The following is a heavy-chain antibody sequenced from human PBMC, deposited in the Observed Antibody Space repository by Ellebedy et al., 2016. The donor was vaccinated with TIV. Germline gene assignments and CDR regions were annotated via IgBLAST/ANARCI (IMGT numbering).Heavy chain of an antibody. CDR2: IYSGAAT. Sequence: GESLKISCVASGFTVSSNYMSWVRQAPGKGLEWVSIIYSGAATYYADSVKGRFTISRDNFKNTLYLQMNSLRAEDTAVYYCARENSGSYYQFDYWGQGTLVTVSS. V-gene: IGHV3-66*01. CDR1: GFTVSSNY. J-gene: IGHJ4*02. CDR3: ARENSGSYYQFDY. D-gene: IGHD1-26*01.